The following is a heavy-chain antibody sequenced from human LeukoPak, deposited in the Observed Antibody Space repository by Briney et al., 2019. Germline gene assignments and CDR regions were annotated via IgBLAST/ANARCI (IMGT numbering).Heavy chain of an antibody. CDR2: IFPSGGEI. Sequence: GGSLRLSCAASGFTFSTFAMIWVRQPPGKGLEWVSSIFPSGGEIHYADSVRGRFTISRDNSKSTLSLQMNSLRVEDTAVYYCARDPPGNYYDGSGYYSWGQGTLVTVSS. CDR1: GFTFSTFA. J-gene: IGHJ5*02. CDR3: ARDPPGNYYDGSGYYS. V-gene: IGHV3-23*01. D-gene: IGHD3-22*01.